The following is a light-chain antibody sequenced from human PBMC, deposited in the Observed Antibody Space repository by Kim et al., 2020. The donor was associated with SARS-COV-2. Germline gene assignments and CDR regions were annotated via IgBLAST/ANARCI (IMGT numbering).Light chain of an antibody. J-gene: IGKJ4*01. CDR1: QSVSSSY. Sequence: EIVLTQSPGTLSLSPGERATLSCRASQSVSSSYLAWYQQKPGQAPRLLIFGASSRATGIPDRFSGSGSGTDFTLTISRLEPEDFAVYYCQQHAASPPLTFGGGTKVDI. CDR2: GAS. V-gene: IGKV3-20*01. CDR3: QQHAASPPLT.